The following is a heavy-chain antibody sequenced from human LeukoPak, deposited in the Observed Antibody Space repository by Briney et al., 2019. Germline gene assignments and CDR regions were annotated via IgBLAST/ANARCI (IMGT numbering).Heavy chain of an antibody. CDR2: INPNSGGT. D-gene: IGHD3-16*02. V-gene: IGHV1-2*02. J-gene: IGHJ4*02. CDR3: ARSTGLFYVWGSYRPMGY. CDR1: GYTFTGYY. Sequence: ASVKVSCKASGYTFTGYYMHWVRQAPGQGLEWMGWINPNSGGTNYAQKFQGRVSMTRDTSISTAYMELSSLRSEDTAVYYCARSTGLFYVWGSYRPMGYWGQGTLVTVSS.